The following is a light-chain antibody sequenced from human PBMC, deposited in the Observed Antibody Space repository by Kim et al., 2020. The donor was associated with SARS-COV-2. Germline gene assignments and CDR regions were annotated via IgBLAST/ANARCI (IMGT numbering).Light chain of an antibody. J-gene: IGKJ1*01. CDR1: QSVNSN. V-gene: IGKV3-15*01. Sequence: SPGERVPLPCRASQSVNSNLAWYQQKPGQPPRLLIYAASTRATGLPARFSGSGSGTEFTLTISSLQSEDYAIYYCQQYNKWPPWTFGQGTKVDIK. CDR2: AAS. CDR3: QQYNKWPPWT.